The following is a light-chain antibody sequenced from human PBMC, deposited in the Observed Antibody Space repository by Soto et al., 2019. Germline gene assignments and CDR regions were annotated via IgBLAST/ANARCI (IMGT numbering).Light chain of an antibody. Sequence: QSVLTQPPSASGAPGQRVTISCSGSASNIGSNSVNWYQQLPGTAPRLLIYSNNQRPSGVPDRFSGSKSGTSASLAISGLQSEDEADYYCAAWDDGFLWVFGGGTQLTVL. CDR1: ASNIGSNS. J-gene: IGLJ3*02. CDR2: SNN. V-gene: IGLV1-44*01. CDR3: AAWDDGFLWV.